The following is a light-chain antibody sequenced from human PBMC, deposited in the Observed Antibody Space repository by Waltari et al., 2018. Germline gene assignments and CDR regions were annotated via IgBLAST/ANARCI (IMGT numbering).Light chain of an antibody. CDR3: QEYYTQTFS. CDR1: QSVLYSSNNKNY. J-gene: IGKJ3*01. CDR2: WAS. Sequence: ERATINCKSSQSVLYSSNNKNYLAWYQQKPGQPPKLLIYWASSRESGVPDRFSGSGSGTDFTLTISSLQAEDVAVYYCQEYYTQTFSFGPGTKVDIK. V-gene: IGKV4-1*01.